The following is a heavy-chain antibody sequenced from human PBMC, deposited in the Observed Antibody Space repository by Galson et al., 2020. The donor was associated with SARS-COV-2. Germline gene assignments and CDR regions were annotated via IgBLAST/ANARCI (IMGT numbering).Heavy chain of an antibody. CDR1: GASISSGDYY. J-gene: IGHJ4*02. Sequence: SETLSLTCTVSGASISSGDYYWSWIRQHPGKGLEWIGYIYKSGSTYYNPSLKSRVIISLDTSKSQFSLRLSSVAAADTAVYYCARASYDILTGYSPLFDHWGQGTLVTVSS. V-gene: IGHV4-31*03. CDR2: IYKSGST. CDR3: ARASYDILTGYSPLFDH. D-gene: IGHD3-9*01.